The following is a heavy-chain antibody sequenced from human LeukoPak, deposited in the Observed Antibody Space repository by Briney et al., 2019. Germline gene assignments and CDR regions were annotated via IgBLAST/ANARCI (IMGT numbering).Heavy chain of an antibody. V-gene: IGHV3-23*01. J-gene: IGHJ4*02. CDR3: ARASWVSTTDAVR. CDR2: IRGKGET. CDR1: GLSYSRFA. D-gene: IGHD1-14*01. Sequence: GGSLRLSCAACGLSYSRFAMSWVRQGPARGLEWVSSIRGKGETFYADSVKGRFTLYSDYSRNTVYFQLNNLRVEDTGIYYCARASWVSTTDAVRWGQGTLVTVSS.